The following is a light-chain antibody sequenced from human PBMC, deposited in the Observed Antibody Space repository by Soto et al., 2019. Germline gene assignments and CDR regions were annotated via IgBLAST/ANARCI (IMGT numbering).Light chain of an antibody. V-gene: IGKV1-5*01. CDR3: QQYNSYSPTWT. CDR2: DAS. J-gene: IGKJ1*01. Sequence: DIQMTQSPSTLSASVGDRVTITCRASQSISSWLAWYQQKPGKAPTLLIYDASSLESGVPSRFSGSGSGTEFTLTISSLQPDDFATYYCQQYNSYSPTWTFGQGTKVDIK. CDR1: QSISSW.